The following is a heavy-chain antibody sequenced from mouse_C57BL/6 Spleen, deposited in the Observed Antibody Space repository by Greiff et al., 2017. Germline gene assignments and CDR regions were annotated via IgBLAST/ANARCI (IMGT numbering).Heavy chain of an antibody. CDR1: GFTFSSYT. D-gene: IGHD1-1*01. CDR2: ISGGGGNT. V-gene: IGHV5-9*01. Sequence: EVHLVESGGGLVKPGGSLKLSCAASGFTFSSYTMSWVRQTPEKRLEWVATISGGGGNTYYPDSVQGRFTISRANAKNTQYLQMSSLRSEDTALYYWAMPPNYDGSSYGDFDVWGTGTTVTV. J-gene: IGHJ1*03. CDR3: AMPPNYDGSSYGDFDV.